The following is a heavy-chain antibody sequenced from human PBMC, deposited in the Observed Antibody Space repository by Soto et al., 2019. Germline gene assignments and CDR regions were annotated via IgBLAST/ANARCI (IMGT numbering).Heavy chain of an antibody. J-gene: IGHJ6*02. CDR3: ARDKEATGDYYYGMDV. CDR1: GFTFSSYS. V-gene: IGHV3-48*01. D-gene: IGHD5-12*01. CDR2: ISSSSSTI. Sequence: GGSLRLSCAASGFTFSSYSMNWVRQAPGKGLEWVSYISSSSSTIYYADSEKGRFTISRDNAKNSLYLQMNSLRAEDTAVYYCARDKEATGDYYYGMDVWGQGTTVTVSS.